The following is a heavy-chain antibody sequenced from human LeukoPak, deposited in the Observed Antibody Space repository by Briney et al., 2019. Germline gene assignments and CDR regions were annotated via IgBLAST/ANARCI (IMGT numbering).Heavy chain of an antibody. J-gene: IGHJ4*02. V-gene: IGHV3-64D*06. Sequence: GGSLRLSCSASGFTFSSYAMHWVRQAPGKGLEYVSAISSNGGSTYYADSVKGRFTISRDNSKNTLYLQMSSLRAEDTAVYYCVKMELTMVFDRSGSETSNVYWGQGTLVTVSS. CDR3: VKMELTMVFDRSGSETSNVY. CDR1: GFTFSSYA. D-gene: IGHD3-10*01. CDR2: ISSNGGST.